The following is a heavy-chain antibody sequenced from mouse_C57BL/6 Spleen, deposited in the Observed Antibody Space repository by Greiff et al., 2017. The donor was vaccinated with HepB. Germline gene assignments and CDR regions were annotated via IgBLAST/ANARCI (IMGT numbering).Heavy chain of an antibody. Sequence: VQLQQSGPELVKPGASVKISCKASGYAFSSSWMNWVKQRPGKGLEWIGRIYPGDGDTNYNGKFKGKATLTADKSSSTAYMQLSSLTSEDSAVYFCARGIYYYSSSSYYAMDYGGQGTSVTVSS. J-gene: IGHJ4*01. V-gene: IGHV1-82*01. CDR1: GYAFSSSW. CDR3: ARGIYYYSSSSYYAMDY. CDR2: IYPGDGDT. D-gene: IGHD1-1*01.